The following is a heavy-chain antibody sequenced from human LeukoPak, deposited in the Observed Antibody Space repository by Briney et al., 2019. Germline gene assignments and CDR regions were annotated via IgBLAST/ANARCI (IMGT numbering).Heavy chain of an antibody. CDR1: GYTFTSYG. CDR3: ARDFISPSDSSPQDYNWFDP. J-gene: IGHJ5*02. V-gene: IGHV1-18*01. CDR2: ISAYNGNT. Sequence: ASVKVSCKASGYTFTSYGISWVRQAPGQGPEWMGWISAYNGNTNYAQKLQGRVTMTTDTSTSTAYMELRSLRSDDTAVYYCARDFISPSDSSPQDYNWFDPWGQGTLVTVSS. D-gene: IGHD6-13*01.